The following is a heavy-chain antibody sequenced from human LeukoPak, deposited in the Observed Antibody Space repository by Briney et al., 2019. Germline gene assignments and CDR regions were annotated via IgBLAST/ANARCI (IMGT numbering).Heavy chain of an antibody. CDR2: ISGSGGST. Sequence: GGSLRLSCAASGFTFSSYAMSWVRQAPGKGLEWVSAISGSGGSTYYADPVKGRFTISRDNSKNTLYLQMNSLRAEDTAVYYCAKDVSSWEYFDYWGQGTLVTVSS. CDR3: AKDVSSWEYFDY. D-gene: IGHD6-13*01. V-gene: IGHV3-23*01. J-gene: IGHJ4*02. CDR1: GFTFSSYA.